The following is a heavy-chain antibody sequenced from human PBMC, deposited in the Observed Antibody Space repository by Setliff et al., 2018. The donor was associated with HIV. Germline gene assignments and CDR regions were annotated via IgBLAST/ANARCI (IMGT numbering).Heavy chain of an antibody. Sequence: ASVKVSCKPSGDTVRNFSVNWVRQAPGQGLEWVGGIIPLFGDPTYAQKFQGRLTIIADESTSTGYMELSSLRSEDTAVYYCASSFRGGFDVWGQGTMVTVSS. CDR2: IIPLFGDP. V-gene: IGHV1-69*13. D-gene: IGHD2-15*01. CDR3: ASSFRGGFDV. J-gene: IGHJ3*01. CDR1: GDTVRNFS.